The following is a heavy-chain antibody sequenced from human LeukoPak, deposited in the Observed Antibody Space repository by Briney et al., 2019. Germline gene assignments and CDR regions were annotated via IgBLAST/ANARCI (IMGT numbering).Heavy chain of an antibody. CDR3: ARLAYGDYEYGLNYYYYYYMDV. CDR1: GYSFTSYW. Sequence: GESLKISCKGSGYSFTSYWIGWVRQMPGKGLEWMGIIYPGDSDTRYSPSFQGQVTISADKSISTAYLQWSGLKASDTAMYYCARLAYGDYEYGLNYYYYYYMDVWGKGTTVTVSS. J-gene: IGHJ6*03. V-gene: IGHV5-51*01. D-gene: IGHD4-17*01. CDR2: IYPGDSDT.